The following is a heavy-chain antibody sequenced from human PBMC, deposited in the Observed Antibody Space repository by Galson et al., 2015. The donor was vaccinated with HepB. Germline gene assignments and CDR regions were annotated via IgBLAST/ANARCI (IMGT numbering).Heavy chain of an antibody. CDR2: TYYKSKWYN. CDR3: ARAGPQGGADFDY. D-gene: IGHD1-26*01. CDR1: GDSVSDNIVA. V-gene: IGHV6-1*01. Sequence: CAISGDSVSDNIVAWNWIRQSPSRGLEWLGRTYYKSKWYNDYAVSVESRITINPDTSKNQVYLQLNSVTPEDTAVYYCARAGPQGGADFDYWGKGTTVTVSS. J-gene: IGHJ4*03.